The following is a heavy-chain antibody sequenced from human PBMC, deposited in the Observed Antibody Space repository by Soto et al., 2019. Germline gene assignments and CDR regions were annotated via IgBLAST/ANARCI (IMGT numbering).Heavy chain of an antibody. CDR1: GGSISSGGYY. V-gene: IGHV4-31*03. J-gene: IGHJ6*02. Sequence: QVQLQESAPGLVKPSQTLSLTCTVSGGSISSGGYYWSWIRKQPGKGLVWLGYIYYSGSTYYNPSVKGRVTISVDTSKNQLSLKLSSVTAADTAVYYCASARQEWLVPYSYYGMDVWGQGTTVTVSS. D-gene: IGHD6-19*01. CDR2: IYYSGST. CDR3: ASARQEWLVPYSYYGMDV.